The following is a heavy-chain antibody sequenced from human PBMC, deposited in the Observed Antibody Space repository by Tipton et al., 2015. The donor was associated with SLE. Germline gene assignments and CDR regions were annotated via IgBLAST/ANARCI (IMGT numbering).Heavy chain of an antibody. V-gene: IGHV4-59*11. D-gene: IGHD6-6*01. CDR2: IYYSGST. CDR1: GGSISSHY. Sequence: LRLSCTVSGGSISSHYWSWIRQPPGKGLEWIGYIYYSGSTYYNSSLTGRVTISVDRFKNQFSLRLSSVTAADTAVYYCARDKSPYSSSSGIDYWGQGTLVTVSS. CDR3: ARDKSPYSSSSGIDY. J-gene: IGHJ4*02.